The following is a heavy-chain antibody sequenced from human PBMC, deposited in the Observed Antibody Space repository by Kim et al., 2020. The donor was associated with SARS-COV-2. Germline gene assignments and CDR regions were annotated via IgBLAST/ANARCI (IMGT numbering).Heavy chain of an antibody. J-gene: IGHJ4*02. CDR2: IYPGDSDT. CDR1: GYSFTSYW. Sequence: GESLKISCKGSGYSFTSYWIGWVRQMPGKGLEWMGIIYPGDSDTRYSPSFQGQVTISADKSISTAYLQWSSLKASDTAMYYCARQVRHYDILTGYYEPTKFDYWGKGTLVTVSS. CDR3: ARQVRHYDILTGYYEPTKFDY. V-gene: IGHV5-51*01. D-gene: IGHD3-9*01.